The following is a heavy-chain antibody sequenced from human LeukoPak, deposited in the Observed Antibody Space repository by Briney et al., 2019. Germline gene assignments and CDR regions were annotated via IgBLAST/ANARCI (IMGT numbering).Heavy chain of an antibody. CDR1: GFTFSSYG. J-gene: IGHJ4*02. D-gene: IGHD6-13*01. Sequence: GGSLRLSCAASGFTFSSYGMHWVRQAPGKGLEWVAVISYDGSNKYYADSVKGRFTISRDNSKNTLYLQMNSLRAEDTAVYYCAKGVFPVGGYSSSWYQGYFDYWGQGTLVTVSS. CDR3: AKGVFPVGGYSSSWYQGYFDY. V-gene: IGHV3-30*18. CDR2: ISYDGSNK.